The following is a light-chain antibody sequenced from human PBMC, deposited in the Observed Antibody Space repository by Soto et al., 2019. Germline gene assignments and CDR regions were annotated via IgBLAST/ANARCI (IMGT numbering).Light chain of an antibody. Sequence: DIKMTQSPSSLSASVGDRVTITCRASQYISNYLNWYQQKSGTAPKLLIHTASTLQGGVPSRFSGRGSGPDFTLTISSVQPDDFAIYFCQQSYSTPPTFGQGTTLEIK. J-gene: IGKJ2*01. CDR3: QQSYSTPPT. V-gene: IGKV1-39*01. CDR2: TAS. CDR1: QYISNY.